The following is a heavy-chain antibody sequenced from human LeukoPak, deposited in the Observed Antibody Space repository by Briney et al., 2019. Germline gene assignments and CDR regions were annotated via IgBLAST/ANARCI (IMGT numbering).Heavy chain of an antibody. CDR2: ISKDGNDK. Sequence: PGGSLRLSCAASGFTFRTYAMHWVRQPPGKGLEWVAVISKDGNDKYYADSVKGRFTLSRDNSKNTLYLQMNSLRVEDTAVYYCAREGMHDSSGYYPIGGSYYFDHWGQGTLVTVSS. D-gene: IGHD3-22*01. CDR1: GFTFRTYA. CDR3: AREGMHDSSGYYPIGGSYYFDH. V-gene: IGHV3-30*14. J-gene: IGHJ4*02.